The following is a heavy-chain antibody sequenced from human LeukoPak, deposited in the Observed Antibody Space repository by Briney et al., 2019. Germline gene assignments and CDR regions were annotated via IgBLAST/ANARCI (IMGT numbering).Heavy chain of an antibody. CDR3: ARDFVVVVAATLNDY. Sequence: GASVKVSCKASGCTFTGYYMHWVRQAPGQGLEWMGWINPNSGGTNYAQKFQGRVTMTRDTSISTAYMELSRLRSDDTAVYYCARDFVVVVAATLNDYWGQGTLVTVSS. D-gene: IGHD2-15*01. J-gene: IGHJ4*02. CDR2: INPNSGGT. V-gene: IGHV1-2*02. CDR1: GCTFTGYY.